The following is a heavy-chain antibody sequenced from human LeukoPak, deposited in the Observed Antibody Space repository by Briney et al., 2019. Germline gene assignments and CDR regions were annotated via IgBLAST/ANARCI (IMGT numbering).Heavy chain of an antibody. J-gene: IGHJ4*02. CDR3: GGGDGHNHGDY. CDR1: GFTVSNNF. V-gene: IGHV3-53*01. D-gene: IGHD5-24*01. Sequence: GGSLRLSCSSSGFTVSNNFMSWVRQAPGKGLEWVSVIYRGGTIYYADSVRGRFTISRDNSKNTLYLQMNSLRAEDKAVYYCGGGDGHNHGDYWGQGTLVTVSS. CDR2: IYRGGTI.